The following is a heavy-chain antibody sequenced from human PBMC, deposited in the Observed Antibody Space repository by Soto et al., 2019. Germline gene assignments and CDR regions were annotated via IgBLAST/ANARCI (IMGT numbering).Heavy chain of an antibody. J-gene: IGHJ6*01. V-gene: IGHV3-23*01. CDR2: IGESGTPT. Sequence: EVQLLESGGGLVQPGGSLRLSCAASGFTFSSYALKWVRQAPGRGLEWVSLIGESGTPTYYADSVKGRFTISRDNSGNTLFLEMYSLRAEDTAVYYCARYIPGVRYYGMDVW. D-gene: IGHD2-2*01. CDR3: ARYIPGVRYYGMDV. CDR1: GFTFSSYA.